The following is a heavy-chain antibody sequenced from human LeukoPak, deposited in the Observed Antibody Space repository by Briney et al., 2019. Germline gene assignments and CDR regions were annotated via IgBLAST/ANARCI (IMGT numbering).Heavy chain of an antibody. CDR1: GFNFNGYW. CDR2: ISGSGGST. CDR3: AKDRGSYDSGGYYRYFDY. Sequence: QPGGSLRLSCAASGFNFNGYWMSWVRQAPGKGLEWVSAISGSGGSTYYADSVKGRFTISRDNSKNTLYLQMNSLRAEDTAVYYCAKDRGSYDSGGYYRYFDYWGQETLVIVSS. J-gene: IGHJ4*02. D-gene: IGHD3-22*01. V-gene: IGHV3-23*01.